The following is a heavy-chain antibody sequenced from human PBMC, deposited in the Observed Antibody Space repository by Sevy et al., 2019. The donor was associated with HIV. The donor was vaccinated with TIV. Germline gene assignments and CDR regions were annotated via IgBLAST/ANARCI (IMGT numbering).Heavy chain of an antibody. D-gene: IGHD6-13*01. Sequence: GGSLRLSCAASGFTFSSYAMHWVRQAPGKGLEWVAVISYDGSKKYYANSVKGRFTISRDNSKNTLYLQMNSLRAEDPAVYYCARDRLSSSFLYYYCYMDVCCKGTTVTVSS. J-gene: IGHJ6*03. CDR1: GFTFSSYA. CDR2: ISYDGSKK. CDR3: ARDRLSSSFLYYYCYMDV. V-gene: IGHV3-30-3*01.